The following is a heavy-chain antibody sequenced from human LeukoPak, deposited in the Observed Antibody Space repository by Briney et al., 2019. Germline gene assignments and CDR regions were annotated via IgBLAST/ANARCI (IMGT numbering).Heavy chain of an antibody. Sequence: IPSETLSLTCAVYGGSFSGYYWSWIRQPPGKGLEWIGEINHSGSTNYNPSLKSRVTISVDTSKNQFSLKLSSVTAADTAVYYCAREYYYGSGSYDAFDIWGQGTMVTVSS. J-gene: IGHJ3*02. CDR3: AREYYYGSGSYDAFDI. V-gene: IGHV4-34*01. CDR2: INHSGST. D-gene: IGHD3-10*01. CDR1: GGSFSGYY.